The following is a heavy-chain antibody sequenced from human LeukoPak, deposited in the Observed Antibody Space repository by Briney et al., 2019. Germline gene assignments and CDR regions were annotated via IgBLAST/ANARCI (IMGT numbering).Heavy chain of an antibody. D-gene: IGHD6-6*01. J-gene: IGHJ6*03. CDR3: ARASPYSSSSSGYYMDG. CDR1: GYTFTSYD. Sequence: ASVKVSCKASGYTFTSYDINWVRQATGQGLEWMGWMNPNSGNTGYAQKFQGRVTITRNTSISTAYMELSSLRSEDTAVYYCARASPYSSSSSGYYMDGGGKGTTVTVSS. V-gene: IGHV1-8*03. CDR2: MNPNSGNT.